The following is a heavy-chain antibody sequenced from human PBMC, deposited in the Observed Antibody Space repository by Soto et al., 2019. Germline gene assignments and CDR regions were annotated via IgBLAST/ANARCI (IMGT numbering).Heavy chain of an antibody. CDR1: GFSLSTARMG. CDR2: IFSNDEK. D-gene: IGHD2-15*01. V-gene: IGHV2-26*01. Sequence: QVTLKESGPVLVKPTETLTLTCTVSGFSLSTARMGVSWIRQPQGKALEWLANIFSNDEKSYSTSLKSRLTISQYTSKSQVVLTMTNMDPVDTATYYCARINAYCTGGRCYAQDAFDIWGQGTMVTVSS. J-gene: IGHJ3*02. CDR3: ARINAYCTGGRCYAQDAFDI.